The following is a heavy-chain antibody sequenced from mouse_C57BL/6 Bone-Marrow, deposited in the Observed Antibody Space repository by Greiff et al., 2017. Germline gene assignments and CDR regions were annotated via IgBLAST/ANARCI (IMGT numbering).Heavy chain of an antibody. CDR3: ARPNYYYGSSYLAMDY. CDR1: GFTFSDYY. D-gene: IGHD1-1*01. V-gene: IGHV5-12*01. Sequence: EVQLVESGGGLVQPGGSLKLSCAASGFTFSDYYMYWVRQTPEKRLEWVAYISNGGGSTYYPDTVKGRFTISRDNATNTLYLQMSRLKSEDTAMYYCARPNYYYGSSYLAMDYWGQGTSVTVSS. CDR2: ISNGGGST. J-gene: IGHJ4*01.